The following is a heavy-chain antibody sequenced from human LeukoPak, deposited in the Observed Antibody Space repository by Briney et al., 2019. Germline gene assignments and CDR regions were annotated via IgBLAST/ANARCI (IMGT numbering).Heavy chain of an antibody. Sequence: PSETLSLTCTVSGTSISGHYWGWIRQPPGKGLEWIGYIHYSGRTDYNPSLKSRVTLSLGTSKKQLSLNLRSVSAADTAVYYCVRENYFDKWGPGTLVTVSS. CDR3: VRENYFDK. V-gene: IGHV4-59*11. J-gene: IGHJ4*02. CDR1: GTSISGHY. CDR2: IHYSGRT.